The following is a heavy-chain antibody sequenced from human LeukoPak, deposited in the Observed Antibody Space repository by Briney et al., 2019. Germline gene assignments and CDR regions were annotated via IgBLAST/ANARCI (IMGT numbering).Heavy chain of an antibody. V-gene: IGHV4-59*01. CDR3: ARVDYDSKIDY. Sequence: SETLSLTCSVSGASLRGNYWTWIRQPPGKGLEWIGYIYHSGSTNYNPSLKSRVTISVDTSKNQFSLKLSSVTAADTAVYYCARVDYDSKIDYWGQGTLVTVSS. CDR1: GASLRGNY. CDR2: IYHSGST. J-gene: IGHJ4*02. D-gene: IGHD3-22*01.